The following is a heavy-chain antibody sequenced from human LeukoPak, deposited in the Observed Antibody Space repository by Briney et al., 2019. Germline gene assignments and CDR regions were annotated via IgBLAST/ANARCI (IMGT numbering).Heavy chain of an antibody. CDR3: ARGIAAAKRGFDP. D-gene: IGHD6-13*01. CDR1: GGSISSYC. J-gene: IGHJ5*02. CDR2: IYYSGST. Sequence: SETLSLTCTVSGGSISSYCWSWIRQPPGKGLEWIGYIYYSGSTNYNPSLKSRVTISVYTSKNQFSLKLSSVTAADTAVYYCARGIAAAKRGFDPWGQGTLVTVSS. V-gene: IGHV4-59*01.